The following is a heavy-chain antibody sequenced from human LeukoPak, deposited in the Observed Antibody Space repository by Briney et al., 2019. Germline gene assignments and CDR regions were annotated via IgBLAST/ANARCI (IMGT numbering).Heavy chain of an antibody. CDR2: IYPGDSDT. V-gene: IGHV5-51*01. CDR3: ARLLNPYYYDSSGYYY. D-gene: IGHD3-22*01. CDR1: GYSFTSYW. Sequence: GESLKISCKGSGYSFTSYWIGWVRQMPGKGLEWMGIIYPGDSDTRYSPSFQGQVTISADKSISTAYLQWSNLKASDTAMYYCARLLNPYYYDSSGYYYWGQGTLVTVSS. J-gene: IGHJ4*02.